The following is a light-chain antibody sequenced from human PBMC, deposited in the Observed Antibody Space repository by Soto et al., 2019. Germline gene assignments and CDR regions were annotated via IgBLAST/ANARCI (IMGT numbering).Light chain of an antibody. CDR1: QIISTY. Sequence: DIQMAQSPSSLSASVRDRVTISCLASQIISTYLNWYQQKPGTAPRLLISRASSVKSGVPPRFSGSGSGRDFTLTISSLRPEDIATYFCQQSYTSPPWTFGQGTKVDIK. CDR2: RAS. V-gene: IGKV1-39*01. J-gene: IGKJ1*01. CDR3: QQSYTSPPWT.